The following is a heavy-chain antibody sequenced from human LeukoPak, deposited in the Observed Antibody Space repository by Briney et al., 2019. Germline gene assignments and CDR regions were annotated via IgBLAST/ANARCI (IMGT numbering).Heavy chain of an antibody. Sequence: GGSLRLSCSASGFTFSSYAMSWVRQAPGKGLEWVSAISGSGGSTYYADSVKGRFTISRDNSKNTLYLQMNSLRADDTAVYYCAVVVPAAMFDYWGQGTLVTVSS. CDR3: AVVVPAAMFDY. CDR2: ISGSGGST. CDR1: GFTFSSYA. D-gene: IGHD2-2*01. V-gene: IGHV3-23*01. J-gene: IGHJ4*02.